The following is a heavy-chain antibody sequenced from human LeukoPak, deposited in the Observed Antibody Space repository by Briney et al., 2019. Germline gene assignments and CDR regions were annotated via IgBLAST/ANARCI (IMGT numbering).Heavy chain of an antibody. V-gene: IGHV3-11*01. J-gene: IGHJ4*02. CDR3: ARGGLITFGGVSYFDD. CDR1: GFTFSDYY. D-gene: IGHD3-16*01. CDR2: ISSSGSTI. Sequence: GGSLRLSCAASGFTFSDYYMSWIRQAPGKGLERVSYISSSGSTIYYADSVKGRFTISRDNVKNSLYLQMNSLRAEDTAVYYCARGGLITFGGVSYFDDWGQGTLVTVSS.